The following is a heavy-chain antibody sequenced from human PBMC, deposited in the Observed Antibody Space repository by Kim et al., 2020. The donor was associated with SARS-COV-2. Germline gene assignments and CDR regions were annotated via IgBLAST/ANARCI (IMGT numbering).Heavy chain of an antibody. V-gene: IGHV3-23*01. D-gene: IGHD5-18*01. CDR3: AKGSGYSYGWGYYYYGMDV. Sequence: GGSLRLSCAASGFTFSSYAMSWVRQAPGKGLEWVSAISGSGGSTYYADSVKGRFTISRDNSKNTLYLQMNSLRAEDTAVYYCAKGSGYSYGWGYYYYGMDVWGQGTTVTVSS. J-gene: IGHJ6*02. CDR1: GFTFSSYA. CDR2: ISGSGGST.